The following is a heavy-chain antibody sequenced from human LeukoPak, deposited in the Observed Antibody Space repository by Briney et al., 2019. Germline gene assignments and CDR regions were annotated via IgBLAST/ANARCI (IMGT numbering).Heavy chain of an antibody. CDR3: AKGDG. D-gene: IGHD5-24*01. J-gene: IGHJ4*02. CDR1: GFTFSSYG. V-gene: IGHV3-30*02. Sequence: GGSLRLSCAASGFTFSSYGMHWVRQAPGKGLEWVAFIPSDGSNKYYADSVKGRFTISRDNSKNTLYLQMNSLGTEDTAVYYCAKGDGWGQGTLVTVS. CDR2: IPSDGSNK.